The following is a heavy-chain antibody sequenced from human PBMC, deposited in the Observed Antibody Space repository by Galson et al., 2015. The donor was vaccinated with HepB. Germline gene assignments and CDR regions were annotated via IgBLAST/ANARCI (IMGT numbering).Heavy chain of an antibody. J-gene: IGHJ6*02. Sequence: SETLSLTCAVSGCSISSSNWWGWIRQPPGKGLEWIGYIYYSGSTYYNPSLKSRVTMSVDASKNQFSLKLSSVTAVDTAVYYCARTIGMVWFGELFAYGMDVWGQGTTVTVSS. CDR1: GCSISSSNW. V-gene: IGHV4-28*01. CDR3: ARTIGMVWFGELFAYGMDV. CDR2: IYYSGST. D-gene: IGHD3-10*01.